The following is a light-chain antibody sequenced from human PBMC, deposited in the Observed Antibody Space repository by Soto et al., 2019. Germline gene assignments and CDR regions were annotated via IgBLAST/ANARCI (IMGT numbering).Light chain of an antibody. CDR1: SSDVGGYNY. CDR3: SSYTTTKTLV. Sequence: QSALTQPASVSGSPGQSITISCTGTSSDVGGYNYVSWYQQHPGKAPKLMIYEVVNRPSGVSNRFSGSKSGNTASLTISGLQAEDEADYYCSSYTTTKTLVFGGGTKVTVL. CDR2: EVV. V-gene: IGLV2-14*01. J-gene: IGLJ2*01.